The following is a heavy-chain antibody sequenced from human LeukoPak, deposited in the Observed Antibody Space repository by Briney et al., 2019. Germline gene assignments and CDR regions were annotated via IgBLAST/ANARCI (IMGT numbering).Heavy chain of an antibody. V-gene: IGHV3-30*03. D-gene: IGHD3-9*01. CDR2: ISYDGSNV. J-gene: IGHJ6*02. CDR1: GFAFSTNG. Sequence: GGSLRLSCVASGFAFSTNGMHWVRQAPGKGLEWVALISYDGSNVYYTDSVKGRFTISRDNSKNTLYLQMNSLRAEDTAVFYCARTRLVITYYGMDVWGQGTTVTVSS. CDR3: ARTRLVITYYGMDV.